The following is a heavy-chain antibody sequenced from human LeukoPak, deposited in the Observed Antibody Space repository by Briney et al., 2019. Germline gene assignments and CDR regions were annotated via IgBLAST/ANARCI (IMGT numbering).Heavy chain of an antibody. CDR1: GITLSNYG. CDR3: AKRGVVIRVILVGFHKEAYYFDS. CDR2: ISGSGGRT. D-gene: IGHD3-22*01. V-gene: IGHV3-23*01. J-gene: IGHJ4*02. Sequence: GGSLRLSCAVSGITLSNYGMSWVRQAPGKGLEWVAGISGSGGRTNYADSVKGRFNISRDNPKNTLYLQMNSLRAEDTAVYFCAKRGVVIRVILVGFHKEAYYFDSWGQGALVTVSS.